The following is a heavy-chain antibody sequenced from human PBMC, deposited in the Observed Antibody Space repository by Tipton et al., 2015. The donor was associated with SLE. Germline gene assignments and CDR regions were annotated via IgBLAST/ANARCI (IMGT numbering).Heavy chain of an antibody. V-gene: IGHV3-23*01. J-gene: IGHJ2*01. D-gene: IGHD5-18*01. CDR2: ISGGGGAT. CDR1: GFSFNSYA. Sequence: SLRLSCAASGFSFNSYAMSWVRQAPGEGLDWVSSISGGGGATYYADSLKGRFTISRDDSKNTLFLQMNSLRAEDTAVYYCAKECGYSYGKDRYFDLWGRGTLVTVSS. CDR3: AKECGYSYGKDRYFDL.